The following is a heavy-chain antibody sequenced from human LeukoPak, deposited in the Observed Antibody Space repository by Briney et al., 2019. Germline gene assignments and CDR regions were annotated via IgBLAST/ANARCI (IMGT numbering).Heavy chain of an antibody. CDR2: IIPIFGTA. D-gene: IGHD6-13*01. J-gene: IGHJ4*02. CDR3: AREGGIAAANGLGY. Sequence: ASVKVSCKASGGTFSSYAISWVRQAPGQGLEWMGGIIPIFGTANYAQKFQGRVTITTDESTSTAYMELSSLRSEDTAVYYCAREGGIAAANGLGYWGQGTLVTVSS. V-gene: IGHV1-69*05. CDR1: GGTFSSYA.